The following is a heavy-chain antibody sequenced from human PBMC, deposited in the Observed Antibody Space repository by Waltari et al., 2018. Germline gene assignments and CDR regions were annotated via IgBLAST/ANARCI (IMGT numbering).Heavy chain of an antibody. CDR1: GGPISSGSYY. D-gene: IGHD3-3*01. J-gene: IGHJ6*03. Sequence: QVQLQASGPGLVKPSQTLSLTCTVSGGPISSGSYYWSWIRPPAGKGLECVGRIYTSGSTNYNPSLKSRVTISVDTSKNQFSLKLSSVTAADTAVYYCAREGYDFWSGYLPSYYYYYYMDVWGKGTTVTVSS. CDR2: IYTSGST. V-gene: IGHV4-61*02. CDR3: AREGYDFWSGYLPSYYYYYYMDV.